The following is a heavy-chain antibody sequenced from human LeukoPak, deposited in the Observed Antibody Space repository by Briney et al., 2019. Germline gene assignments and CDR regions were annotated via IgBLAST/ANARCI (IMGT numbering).Heavy chain of an antibody. CDR2: IIPIFGTA. J-gene: IGHJ4*02. CDR3: AVGALSYGLEGQSD. CDR1: GGTFSSYA. D-gene: IGHD5-18*01. V-gene: IGHV1-69*05. Sequence: SVKVSCKASGGTFSSYAISWVRQAPGQGLEWMGRIIPIFGTANYAQKFQGRVTITTDESTSTAYMELSSLRSEDTAAYYCAVGALSYGLEGQSDWGQGTLVTVSS.